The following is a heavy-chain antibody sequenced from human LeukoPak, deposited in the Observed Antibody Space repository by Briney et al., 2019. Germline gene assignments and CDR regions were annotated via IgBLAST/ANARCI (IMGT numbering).Heavy chain of an antibody. CDR1: GFTVSSNY. J-gene: IGHJ4*02. D-gene: IGHD1-20*01. V-gene: IGHV3-66*01. Sequence: GGSLRLSCAASGFTVSSNYMSWVRQAPGKGLEWVSIIYSGGSTNYADSVKGRFTVSRDNSKNTLYLQMNSLRAEDTAVYYCAKAGNWNHLNYFDYWGQGTLVTVSS. CDR3: AKAGNWNHLNYFDY. CDR2: IYSGGST.